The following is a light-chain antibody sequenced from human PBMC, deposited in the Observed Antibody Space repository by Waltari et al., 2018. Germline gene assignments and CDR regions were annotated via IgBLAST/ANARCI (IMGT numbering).Light chain of an antibody. Sequence: QSALTQPRSVSGSPGQSVTISCTGTSNDVGGYHYVSWYQHHPGEVPKLMIYDVTQRPSGVPDRFSGSKSGNTASLTISGLQADDEADYYCQSADSSGTSGVFGGGTKVTVL. CDR3: QSADSSGTSGV. J-gene: IGLJ3*02. CDR2: DVT. V-gene: IGLV2-11*01. CDR1: SNDVGGYHY.